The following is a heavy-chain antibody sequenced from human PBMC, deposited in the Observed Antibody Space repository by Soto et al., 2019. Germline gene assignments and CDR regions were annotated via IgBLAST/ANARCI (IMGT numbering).Heavy chain of an antibody. CDR1: GFTFSSYA. D-gene: IGHD3-10*01. V-gene: IGHV3-23*01. Sequence: EVQLLESGGGLVQPGGSLRLSCAASGFTFSSYAMSWVRQAPGKGLEWVSAISGSGGSTYYADSVKGRFTISRDKSKNTLYLQMNSLRAEDTAVYYCAKDSFGSLNYYGSGSYYTPLDYWGQGTLVTVSS. CDR2: ISGSGGST. J-gene: IGHJ4*01. CDR3: AKDSFGSLNYYGSGSYYTPLDY.